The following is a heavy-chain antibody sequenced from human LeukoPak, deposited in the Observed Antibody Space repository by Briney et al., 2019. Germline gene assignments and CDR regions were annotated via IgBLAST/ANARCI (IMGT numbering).Heavy chain of an antibody. V-gene: IGHV3-23*01. D-gene: IGHD1-26*01. CDR3: AKDQWELLSDY. CDR2: ISGSGGST. CDR1: GFTFSSYS. Sequence: GGSLRLSCAASGFTFSSYSMNWVRQAPGKGLEWVSAISGSGGSTYYADSVKGRFTISRDNSKNTLYLQMNSLRAEDTAVYYCAKDQWELLSDYWGQGTLVTVSS. J-gene: IGHJ4*02.